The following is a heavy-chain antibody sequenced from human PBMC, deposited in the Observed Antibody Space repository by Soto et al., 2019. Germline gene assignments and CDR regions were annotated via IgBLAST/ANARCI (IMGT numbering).Heavy chain of an antibody. CDR3: ATGATMVQGDYVAY. D-gene: IGHD3-10*01. CDR1: GGTFSSYA. CDR2: IIPIFGTA. Sequence: QVQLVQSGAEVKKPGSSVKVSCKASGGTFSSYAISWVRQAPGQGLEWMGGIIPIFGTANYAQKFQGRVTITADESTSTAYMELSSLRSEDTAVYYCATGATMVQGDYVAYWGQGTLVTVSS. J-gene: IGHJ4*02. V-gene: IGHV1-69*01.